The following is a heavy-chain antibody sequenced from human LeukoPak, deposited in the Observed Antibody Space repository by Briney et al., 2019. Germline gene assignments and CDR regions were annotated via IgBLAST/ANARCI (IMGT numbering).Heavy chain of an antibody. J-gene: IGHJ4*02. CDR2: INSSGGST. CDR1: GFTFSSYA. D-gene: IGHD4-23*01. CDR3: AKDQWSTVVTPPGY. Sequence: PGGSLRLSCAASGFTFSSYAMSWVRQAPEKGLERVSTINSSGGSTYYADSVKGRFTISRDNSKNTLFLQMNSLRAEDTAVYYCAKDQWSTVVTPPGYWGQGTLVTVSS. V-gene: IGHV3-23*01.